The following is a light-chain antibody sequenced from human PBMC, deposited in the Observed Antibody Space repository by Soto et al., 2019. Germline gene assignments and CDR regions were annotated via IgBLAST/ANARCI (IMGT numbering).Light chain of an antibody. CDR2: DVS. J-gene: IGKJ3*01. CDR3: QQYSASPRT. V-gene: IGKV3-11*01. Sequence: EVVLTQFPATLSLSPGDRATLFCRASLSLSSYLNWYQLKPGQAPRLLFYDVSNRATGIPARFTSSGSGTDFTLTISSLEPEDFAVYYCQQYSASPRTFGPGTKVEIK. CDR1: LSLSSY.